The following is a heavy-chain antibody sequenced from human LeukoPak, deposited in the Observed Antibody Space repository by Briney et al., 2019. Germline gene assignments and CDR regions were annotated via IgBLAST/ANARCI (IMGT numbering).Heavy chain of an antibody. CDR2: ISGSGGST. CDR3: AKESDYYGSGSQGFDL. D-gene: IGHD3-10*01. V-gene: IGHV3-23*01. Sequence: GGSLRLSCAASGFTFSSYAMSWVRQAPGKGLEWVSAISGSGGSTYYADSVKGRFTISRDNSKNTLYLQMNSLRAEDTAVYYCAKESDYYGSGSQGFDLRGRGTLVTVPS. CDR1: GFTFSSYA. J-gene: IGHJ2*01.